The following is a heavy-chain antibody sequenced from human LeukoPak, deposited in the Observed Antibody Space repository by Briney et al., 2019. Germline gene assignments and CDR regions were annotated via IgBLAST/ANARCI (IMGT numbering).Heavy chain of an antibody. D-gene: IGHD3-10*01. V-gene: IGHV3-33*01. CDR1: GFTFTNYA. J-gene: IGHJ6*02. CDR2: AWYDGSNK. CDR3: ARPLWFGDPYGGMDV. Sequence: PGGSLRLSCSASGFTFTNYAIHWVRQAPGKGLEWVTVAWYDGSNKYYGGSVKGRFTTSRDNSKNMVYLQMNSLRAEDTAVYYCARPLWFGDPYGGMDVWGQGTTVTVSS.